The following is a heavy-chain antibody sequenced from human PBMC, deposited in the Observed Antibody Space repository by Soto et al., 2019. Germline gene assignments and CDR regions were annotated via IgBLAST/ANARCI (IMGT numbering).Heavy chain of an antibody. CDR2: ISSSSSYI. CDR1: GFTFSSYS. V-gene: IGHV3-21*01. J-gene: IGHJ4*02. CDR3: ARRDGYNWSYYFDY. D-gene: IGHD5-12*01. Sequence: EVQLVESGGGLVKPGGSLRLSCAASGFTFSSYSMNWVRQAPGKGLEWVSSISSSSSYIYYADSVKGRFTISRDNAKNSLYLQMNSLRAEDTAVYYCARRDGYNWSYYFDYWGQGTLVTVSS.